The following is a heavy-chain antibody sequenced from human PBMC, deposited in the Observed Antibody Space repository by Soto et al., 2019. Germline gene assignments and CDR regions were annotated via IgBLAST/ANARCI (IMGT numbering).Heavy chain of an antibody. CDR1: GIILSDTW. V-gene: IGHV3-15*04. CDR2: LESTESGGAT. CDR3: VAESHVTPYDFEN. J-gene: IGHJ4*02. D-gene: IGHD5-12*01. Sequence: EAHLVESGGGLVKAGGSLRLSCAASGIILSDTWMNWVRQAPGKGLEWVGRLESTESGGATDFASTVKGRFTVSRNDSKNTMFLHMTSLQPEDTALYYCVAESHVTPYDFENWGQGALVTVSS.